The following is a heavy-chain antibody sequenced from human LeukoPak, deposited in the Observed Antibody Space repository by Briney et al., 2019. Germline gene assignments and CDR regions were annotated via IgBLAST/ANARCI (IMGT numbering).Heavy chain of an antibody. CDR1: GFTFSSYS. V-gene: IGHV3-21*01. J-gene: IGHJ3*02. CDR2: ISSSSSYI. Sequence: GGSLRLSCAASGFTFSSYSMNWVRQAPGKGLEWVSSISSSSSYIYYADSVKGRFTLSRDNAKNSLYLQMNSLRAEDTAVYYCARGRGYCSSTSCYADAFDIWGQGTMVTVSS. CDR3: ARGRGYCSSTSCYADAFDI. D-gene: IGHD2-2*01.